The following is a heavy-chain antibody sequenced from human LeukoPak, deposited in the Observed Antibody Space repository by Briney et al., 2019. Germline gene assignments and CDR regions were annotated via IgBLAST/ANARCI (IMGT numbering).Heavy chain of an antibody. J-gene: IGHJ6*02. CDR3: TKTRGPEGSSYYIMDV. CDR1: GFTFSTYW. Sequence: GGSLRLSCEASGFTFSTYWMSWVRQAPGKGLEWVANIREDGGEECYVDSVKGRFTISRDNAKKSLFLQINSLRAEDTAVYYCTKTRGPEGSSYYIMDVWGQGTTVTVSS. D-gene: IGHD2/OR15-2a*01. CDR2: IREDGGEE. V-gene: IGHV3-7*05.